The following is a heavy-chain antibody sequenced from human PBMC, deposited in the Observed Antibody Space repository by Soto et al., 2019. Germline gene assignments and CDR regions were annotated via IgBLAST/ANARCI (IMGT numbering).Heavy chain of an antibody. Sequence: ASVKVSCKASGYTFTAYAIHWVRQAPGHRLEWLGWINAGNGEARYPQEFQDRVTITRDTSTSTAYMELRSLRSDDTAVYYCARDIDPYSSSSAVDYWGQGTLVTVSS. CDR2: INAGNGEA. J-gene: IGHJ4*02. CDR3: ARDIDPYSSSSAVDY. D-gene: IGHD6-6*01. CDR1: GYTFTAYA. V-gene: IGHV1-3*01.